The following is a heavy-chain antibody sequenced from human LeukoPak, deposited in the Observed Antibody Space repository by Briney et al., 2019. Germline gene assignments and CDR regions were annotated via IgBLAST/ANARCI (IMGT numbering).Heavy chain of an antibody. CDR2: IRYDGSNK. D-gene: IGHD6-6*01. CDR3: AKDRPHLSYYFDY. J-gene: IGHJ4*02. V-gene: IGHV3-30*02. Sequence: GGSLRLSCAASGFTFSSYGMHWVRQAPGKGLEWVAFIRYDGSNKYYADSVKGRFTISRDNSKNTLYLQMNSLRAEDTAVYYCAKDRPHLSYYFDYWGQGTLVTVSS. CDR1: GFTFSSYG.